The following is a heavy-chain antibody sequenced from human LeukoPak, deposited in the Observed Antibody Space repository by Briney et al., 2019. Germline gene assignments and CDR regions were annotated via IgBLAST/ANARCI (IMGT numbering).Heavy chain of an antibody. V-gene: IGHV4-59*08. Sequence: PAETLSLTCTVSGGSITSYYWAWLRQPPGKGLEWIGYLYYSGYSKYNPSLTSRVSMSVDTSKNQFSLKLTSVTAADTAVYYCARHNIASDGARLFDFWGRGTLVTVSS. J-gene: IGHJ4*02. CDR3: ARHNIASDGARLFDF. CDR1: GGSITSYY. D-gene: IGHD4-17*01. CDR2: LYYSGYS.